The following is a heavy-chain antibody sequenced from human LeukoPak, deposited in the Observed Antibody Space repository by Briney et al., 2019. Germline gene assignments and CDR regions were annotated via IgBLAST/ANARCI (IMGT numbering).Heavy chain of an antibody. D-gene: IGHD3-22*01. CDR3: SGYNWFDP. CDR1: GFTFSSYG. J-gene: IGHJ5*02. Sequence: GGSLRLSCAASGFTFSSYGMHWVRQAPGKGLEWVAVISHDGGNKYYADSVKGRFTISRDNSKSTLYLQMSSLRAEDTAVYYCSGYNWFDPWGQGTLVTVSS. V-gene: IGHV3-30*03. CDR2: ISHDGGNK.